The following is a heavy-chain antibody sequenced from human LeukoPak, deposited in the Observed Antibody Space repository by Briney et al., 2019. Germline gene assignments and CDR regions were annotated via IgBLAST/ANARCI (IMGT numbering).Heavy chain of an antibody. CDR1: GFSLSTSKMR. CDR2: IDRDDDK. Sequence: SGPTLVNPTQTLTLTCTFSGFSLSTSKMRVNWIRQPPGKALEWLARIDRDDDKFYSASLKTRLTISKDTSKNQVVLTMTNMDPVDTATYYCATSGNPSFDYWGQGTLVTVSS. CDR3: ATSGNPSFDY. V-gene: IGHV2-70*04. D-gene: IGHD3-10*01. J-gene: IGHJ4*02.